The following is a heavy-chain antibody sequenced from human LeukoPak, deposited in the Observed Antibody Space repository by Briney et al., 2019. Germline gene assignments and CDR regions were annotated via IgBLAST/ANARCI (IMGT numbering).Heavy chain of an antibody. J-gene: IGHJ4*02. D-gene: IGHD1-1*01. Sequence: PGGSLRLSCAASGFTFSDYDMHWVRQATGKGLEWVSAIGTAGDTYYTGSVKGRFTISRENAKNSLHLQMNSLRAGDTAVYYCARVAKERVGGVYYFDYWGQGTLVTVSS. CDR1: GFTFSDYD. CDR3: ARVAKERVGGVYYFDY. CDR2: IGTAGDT. V-gene: IGHV3-13*01.